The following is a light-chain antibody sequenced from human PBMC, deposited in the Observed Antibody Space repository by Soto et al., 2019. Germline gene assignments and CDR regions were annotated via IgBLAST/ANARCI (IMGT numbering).Light chain of an antibody. Sequence: IQMTQSPLSLSASVGDRVIITCRASRDIGNDLGWYQQKPGKAPKLLIFAASTLHSGVPSRFSGSGSGTVFTLSISSLHPEDFATYFCLQDYNLPRTFGQGT. CDR2: AAS. CDR1: RDIGND. CDR3: LQDYNLPRT. J-gene: IGKJ1*01. V-gene: IGKV1-6*01.